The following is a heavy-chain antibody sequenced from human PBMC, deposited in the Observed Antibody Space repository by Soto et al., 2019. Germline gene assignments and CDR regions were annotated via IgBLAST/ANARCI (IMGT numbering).Heavy chain of an antibody. V-gene: IGHV3-9*01. CDR2: ISWSSGNI. CDR1: GFTFEDYA. CDR3: AKEPSLGGRPHNWFDP. D-gene: IGHD3-16*01. J-gene: IGHJ5*02. Sequence: EVQLVESGGGLVQPGRSLRLSCAASGFTFEDYAMHWVRQAPGKGLEWVSGISWSSGNIGYAESVKGRFTISRDNAKKSLYLQMHSLRTEDTAFYYCAKEPSLGGRPHNWFDPGGQGTRVTVSS.